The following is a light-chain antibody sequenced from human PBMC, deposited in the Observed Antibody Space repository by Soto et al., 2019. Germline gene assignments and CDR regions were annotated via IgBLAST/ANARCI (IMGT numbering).Light chain of an antibody. J-gene: IGKJ2*01. V-gene: IGKV1-8*01. CDR3: QQDYSYPST. CDR2: AAS. Sequence: AIRMTQSPSSFSASTGDRVTITCRASQGISSCLAWYQQKPGKAPKLLIYAASTLQSGVPSRFRGSGSGTDFTLTVSCPQSEDFATYYGQQDYSYPSTFGQGTQLEIK. CDR1: QGISSC.